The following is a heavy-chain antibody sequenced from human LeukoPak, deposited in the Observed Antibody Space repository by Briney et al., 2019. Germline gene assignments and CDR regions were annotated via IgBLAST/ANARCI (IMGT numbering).Heavy chain of an antibody. CDR3: AKVGSRSWYFDY. J-gene: IGHJ4*02. Sequence: GGSLTLPCAASRFTFSRYAMRWVRQAPGRGLEWVSAISGSVGSTSYADSVKGRFTISRDNSKNTLYLQMNSLRAEDTAVYYCAKVGSRSWYFDYWGQGTLVTVSS. CDR1: RFTFSRYA. V-gene: IGHV3-23*01. D-gene: IGHD6-13*01. CDR2: ISGSVGST.